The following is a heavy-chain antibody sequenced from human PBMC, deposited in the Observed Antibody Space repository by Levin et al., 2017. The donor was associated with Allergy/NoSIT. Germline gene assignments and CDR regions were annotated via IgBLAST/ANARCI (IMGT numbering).Heavy chain of an antibody. CDR2: IYWNDDK. CDR3: AHTETGTNSFDY. CDR1: GFSLSTSGVG. D-gene: IGHD1-7*01. V-gene: IGHV2-5*01. J-gene: IGHJ4*02. Sequence: SGPTLVKPTQTLTLTCTFSGFSLSTSGVGVGWIRQPPGKALEWLALIYWNDDKRYSPSLKSRRTITKDTSKNQVVLTMTNLEPVDTATYYGAHTETGTNSFDYWGQGTLVTVSS.